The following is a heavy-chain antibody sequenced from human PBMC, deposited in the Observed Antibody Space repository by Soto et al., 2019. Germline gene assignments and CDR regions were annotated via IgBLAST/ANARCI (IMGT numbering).Heavy chain of an antibody. CDR3: ARGWLVISYY. CDR2: INAGNGNT. CDR1: GYTFTSYA. Sequence: QVQLVQSGAEVKKPGASVKVSCKASGYTFTSYAMHWVRQAPGQRLEWMGWINAGNGNTKYSQKFQVRVTITRDTSASTAYMELSSLISEDTAVYYCARGWLVISYYCGQGTLVTVSS. D-gene: IGHD3-9*01. V-gene: IGHV1-3*01. J-gene: IGHJ4*02.